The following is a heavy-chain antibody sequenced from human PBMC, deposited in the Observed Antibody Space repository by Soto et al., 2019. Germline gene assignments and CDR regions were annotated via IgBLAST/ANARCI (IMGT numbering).Heavy chain of an antibody. CDR1: GFTFSSYA. CDR3: VKGLRFLEWFPDFDY. Sequence: EVQLLESGGGLVQPGGSLRLSCAASGFTFSSYAMSWVRQAPGKGLEWVSAISGSGGSTYYADSVKGRFTISRDNSKNTLYLQMNSLRAEDTAVYYSVKGLRFLEWFPDFDYWGQGTLVTVSS. V-gene: IGHV3-23*01. D-gene: IGHD3-3*01. CDR2: ISGSGGST. J-gene: IGHJ4*02.